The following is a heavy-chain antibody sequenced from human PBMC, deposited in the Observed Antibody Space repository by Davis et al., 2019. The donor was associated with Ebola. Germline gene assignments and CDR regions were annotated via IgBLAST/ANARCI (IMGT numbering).Heavy chain of an antibody. CDR3: ARGPGVRFLEWFLFDY. J-gene: IGHJ4*02. D-gene: IGHD3-3*01. Sequence: SETLSLTCAVYGGSFSGYYWSWIRQPPGKGLEWIGYIYYSGSTNYNPSLKSRVTISVDTSKNQFSLRLSSVTAADTAVYYCARGPGVRFLEWFLFDYWGQGTLVTVSS. CDR1: GGSFSGYY. V-gene: IGHV4-59*01. CDR2: IYYSGST.